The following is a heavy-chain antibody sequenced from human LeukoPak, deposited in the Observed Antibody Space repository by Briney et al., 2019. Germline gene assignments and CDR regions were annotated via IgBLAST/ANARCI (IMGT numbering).Heavy chain of an antibody. Sequence: QPGGSLRLSCAASGFTFSNYWMSWVRQAPGKGLEWVANIKPDGSQKYYVDSLKGRFTISRDSAKNSLYLQMNSLRAEDTAVYYCARESRFVVPAAMSFEDYWGQGTLVTVSS. CDR3: ARESRFVVPAAMSFEDY. J-gene: IGHJ4*02. V-gene: IGHV3-7*01. CDR2: IKPDGSQK. D-gene: IGHD2-2*01. CDR1: GFTFSNYW.